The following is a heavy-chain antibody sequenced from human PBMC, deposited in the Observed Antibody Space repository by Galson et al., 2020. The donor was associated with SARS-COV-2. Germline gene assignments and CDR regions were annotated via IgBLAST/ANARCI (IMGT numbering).Heavy chain of an antibody. CDR1: GFTITNYA. D-gene: IGHD1-26*01. V-gene: IGHV3-30*04. Sequence: GRSLKISCAASGFTITNYAMHWVRHAPGKGLEWLTVISHDGKIQVYADSVKGRFTISRDNSGNMVFLQIVSLRPDDTALYYCTRDVSGGASDIWGQGTMVTVSS. J-gene: IGHJ3*02. CDR2: ISHDGKIQ. CDR3: TRDVSGGASDI.